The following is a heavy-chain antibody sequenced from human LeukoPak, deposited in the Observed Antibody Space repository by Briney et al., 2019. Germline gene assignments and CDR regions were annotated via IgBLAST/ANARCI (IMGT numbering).Heavy chain of an antibody. CDR1: GFTFEDYA. Sequence: GRSLRLSCAASGFTFEDYAMHWVRQVPGKGLEWVSDISWNSATIDCAASVKGRFTISRDNAKNSLYLQMNSLTPEDTALYYCAKDFAFVAGNPYFDSWGQGTLVIVSS. D-gene: IGHD6-19*01. CDR2: ISWNSATI. CDR3: AKDFAFVAGNPYFDS. V-gene: IGHV3-9*01. J-gene: IGHJ4*02.